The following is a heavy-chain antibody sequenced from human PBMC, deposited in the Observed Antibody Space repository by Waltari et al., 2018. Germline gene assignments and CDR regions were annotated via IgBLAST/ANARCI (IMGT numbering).Heavy chain of an antibody. CDR2: IYSGGST. D-gene: IGHD3-10*01. J-gene: IGHJ4*02. CDR3: ASPRYGSGSYYLDY. V-gene: IGHV3-53*01. Sequence: EVQLVESGGGLIQPGGSLRLSCAASGFTVSSNYMSWVRQAPGKGLEWVSVIYSGGSTNNADSGKGRFTIPRDNSKNTLYLQMNSLRAEETAVYYCASPRYGSGSYYLDYWGQGTLVTVSS. CDR1: GFTVSSNY.